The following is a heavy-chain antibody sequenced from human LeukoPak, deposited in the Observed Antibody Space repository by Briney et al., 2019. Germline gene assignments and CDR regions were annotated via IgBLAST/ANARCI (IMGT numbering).Heavy chain of an antibody. D-gene: IGHD4-17*01. Sequence: PSETLSLTCTVSGYSISSGYYWGWIRQPPGKGLEWIGSIYHSGSTYYNPSLKSRVTVSQDTSKNQFSLKLSSVTAADTAVYYCAGSATVTTGYFDFWGQGTLVTVSS. CDR2: IYHSGST. J-gene: IGHJ4*02. CDR3: AGSATVTTGYFDF. V-gene: IGHV4-38-2*02. CDR1: GYSISSGYY.